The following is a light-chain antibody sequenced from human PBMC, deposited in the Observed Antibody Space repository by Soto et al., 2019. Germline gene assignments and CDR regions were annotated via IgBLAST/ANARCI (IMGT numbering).Light chain of an antibody. CDR2: DAS. J-gene: IGKJ1*01. CDR3: QQYSTYPWT. CDR1: QRISTW. Sequence: GDRVRITCRASQRISTWLAWYQQKPGKAPKLLIFDASSLESRVSSRFSGRGSGTQFTLTISSLQPDDFATYYCQQYSTYPWTFGQGAKVEFK. V-gene: IGKV1-5*01.